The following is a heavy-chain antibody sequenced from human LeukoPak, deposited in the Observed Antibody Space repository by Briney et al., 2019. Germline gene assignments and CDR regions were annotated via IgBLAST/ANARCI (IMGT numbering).Heavy chain of an antibody. Sequence: GGSLKLSCKGSGYSFTSYWIGWVRQMPGKGLEWMGIIYTGDSDTTYSPSFQGQVTISADKSISTAYLQWSSLKASDTAMYYCARHPGIAARQVDYWGQGTLVTVSS. CDR2: IYTGDSDT. D-gene: IGHD6-6*01. J-gene: IGHJ4*02. CDR1: GYSFTSYW. CDR3: ARHPGIAARQVDY. V-gene: IGHV5-51*01.